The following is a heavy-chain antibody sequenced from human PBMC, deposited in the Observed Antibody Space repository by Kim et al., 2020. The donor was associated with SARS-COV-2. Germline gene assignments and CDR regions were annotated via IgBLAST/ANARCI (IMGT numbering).Heavy chain of an antibody. Sequence: FQGRVTITRDTSASTAYMELSSLRSEDTAVYYCAGDRSDIVVDEGGGMDVWGQGTTVTVSS. J-gene: IGHJ6*02. D-gene: IGHD2-2*01. CDR3: AGDRSDIVVDEGGGMDV. V-gene: IGHV1-3*01.